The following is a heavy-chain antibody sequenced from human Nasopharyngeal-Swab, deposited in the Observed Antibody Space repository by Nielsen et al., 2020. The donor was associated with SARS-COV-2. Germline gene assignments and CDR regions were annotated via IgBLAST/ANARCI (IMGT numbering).Heavy chain of an antibody. Sequence: ASVKVSCKASGYTFTNHFMHWVRQAPGQGLEWMGMINPSGGSTGYAQNFQGRVTVTRDTSTSTVYMELSSLSSEDTAVYNCARGYSYGLAYWGQGTLVTVSP. D-gene: IGHD5-18*01. J-gene: IGHJ4*02. CDR3: ARGYSYGLAY. CDR2: INPSGGST. CDR1: GYTFTNHF. V-gene: IGHV1-46*01.